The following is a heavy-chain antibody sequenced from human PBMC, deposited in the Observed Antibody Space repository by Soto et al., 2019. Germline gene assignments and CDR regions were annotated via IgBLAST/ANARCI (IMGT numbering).Heavy chain of an antibody. CDR1: GGSISSYY. J-gene: IGHJ6*03. CDR2: IYYSGST. V-gene: IGHV4-59*01. Sequence: SETLSLTCTVSGGSISSYYWSWIRQPPGKGLEWIGYIYYSGSTNYNPSLKSRVTISVDTSKNQFSLKLSSVTAADTAVYYCARGRYFDWSKNYYYYYMDVWGKGTTVTISS. CDR3: ARGRYFDWSKNYYYYYMDV. D-gene: IGHD3-9*01.